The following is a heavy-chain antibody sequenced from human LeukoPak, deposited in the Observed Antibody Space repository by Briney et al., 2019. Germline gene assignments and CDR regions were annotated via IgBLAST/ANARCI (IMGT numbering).Heavy chain of an antibody. CDR1: GGSISSGSYY. Sequence: SQTLSLTCTVSGGSISSGSYYWGWIRQPPGKGLEWIGSIYYSGSTYYNPSLKSRVTISVDTSKNQFSLKLSSVTAADTAVYYCARHRIASNWRYFDYWGQGTLVTVSS. CDR3: ARHRIASNWRYFDY. CDR2: IYYSGST. J-gene: IGHJ4*02. V-gene: IGHV4-39*01. D-gene: IGHD2-21*01.